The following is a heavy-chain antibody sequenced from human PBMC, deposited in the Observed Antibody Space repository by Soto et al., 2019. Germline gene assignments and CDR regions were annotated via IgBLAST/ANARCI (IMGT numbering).Heavy chain of an antibody. D-gene: IGHD2-15*01. Sequence: ASETLSLTCSFSGVSLSRYYWSLLRPPPGKGLEWIGYIYYSGSTNYNPSLKSRVTISVDTSKNQFSLKLSSVTAADTAVYYCARARYCSGGSCYSDWFDPWGQGTLVTVSS. CDR1: GVSLSRYY. CDR3: ARARYCSGGSCYSDWFDP. CDR2: IYYSGST. J-gene: IGHJ5*02. V-gene: IGHV4-59*12.